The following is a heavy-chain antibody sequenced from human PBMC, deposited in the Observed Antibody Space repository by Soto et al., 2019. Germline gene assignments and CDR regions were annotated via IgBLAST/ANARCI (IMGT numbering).Heavy chain of an antibody. J-gene: IGHJ2*01. CDR1: GFSVSNTY. CDR2: IYRGRAT. CDR3: TLHYGDYGGLTFGL. V-gene: IGHV3-53*01. Sequence: GGSLRLSCAVSGFSVSNTYMSWVRQAPGKGLEWISVIYRGRATYYADSVKGRFTISRDDSRNTVYLQMNSLTTEDTAVYFCTLHYGDYGGLTFGLWGRGTLVTVSS. D-gene: IGHD4-17*01.